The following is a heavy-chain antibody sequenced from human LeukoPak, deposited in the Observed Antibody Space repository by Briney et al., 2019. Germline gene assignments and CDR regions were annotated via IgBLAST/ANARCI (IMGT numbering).Heavy chain of an antibody. V-gene: IGHV4-38-2*02. CDR1: GYSISSGYY. D-gene: IGHD5-12*01. Sequence: TSETLSLTCTVSGYSISSGYYWGWIRQPPGKGLEWIGSIYHSGSTYYNPSLKSRVTISVDTSKNQFSLKLSSVTAADTAVYYCARVIVATTRPGEYFDYWGQGTLVTVSS. CDR3: ARVIVATTRPGEYFDY. CDR2: IYHSGST. J-gene: IGHJ4*02.